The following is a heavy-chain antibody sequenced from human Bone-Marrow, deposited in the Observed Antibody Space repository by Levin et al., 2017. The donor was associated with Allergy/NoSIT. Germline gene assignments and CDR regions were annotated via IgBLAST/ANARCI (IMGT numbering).Heavy chain of an antibody. J-gene: IGHJ5*02. V-gene: IGHV1-46*01. D-gene: IGHD2-15*01. CDR2: INPSDGSA. Sequence: ASVKVSCKASGYNFIDYYIHWVRQAPGQGLEWMGIINPSDGSATFAQKFQGRVTTTSDTSTSTLYMDLYSLRSDDTAVYYCARGYCRGCSCSKTNWLDPWGQGTLVTVSS. CDR1: GYNFIDYY. CDR3: ARGYCRGCSCSKTNWLDP.